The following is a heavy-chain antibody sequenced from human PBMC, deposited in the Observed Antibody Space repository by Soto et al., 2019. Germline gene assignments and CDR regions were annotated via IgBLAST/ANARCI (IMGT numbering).Heavy chain of an antibody. CDR2: IYYSGST. CDR3: ASQKTVISGPLSSNWFDH. Sequence: PXETLSLTCTVAGCSISTYSGNWSRQPPGRGLEWIGYIYYSGSTNYNPSLKSRVTISVDTSKNQFSLKLSSVTAADTAMYDCASQKTVISGPLSSNWFDHWGQGTLVTVSS. CDR1: GCSISTYS. J-gene: IGHJ5*02. V-gene: IGHV4-59*01. D-gene: IGHD2-15*01.